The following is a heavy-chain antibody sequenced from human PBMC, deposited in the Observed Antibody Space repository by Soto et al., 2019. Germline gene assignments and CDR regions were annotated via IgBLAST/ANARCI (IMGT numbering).Heavy chain of an antibody. Sequence: ASVKVSCKVSGYTLTELSMHWVRQAPGKGIEWMGGFDPEVGETICAQKFQGRVTMTEDTSTDTAYMELSSLRSEDTAVYYCATVEGYCSSTSCPNWFDPWGQGTLVTVS. D-gene: IGHD2-2*01. J-gene: IGHJ5*02. CDR1: GYTLTELS. CDR3: ATVEGYCSSTSCPNWFDP. CDR2: FDPEVGET. V-gene: IGHV1-24*01.